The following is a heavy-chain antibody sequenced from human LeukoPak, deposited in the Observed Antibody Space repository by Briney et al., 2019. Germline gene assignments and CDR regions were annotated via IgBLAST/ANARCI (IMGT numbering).Heavy chain of an antibody. CDR3: ARVGGIVGAPYYFDY. CDR2: ISSNGGST. D-gene: IGHD1-26*01. J-gene: IGHJ4*02. Sequence: GGSLRLSCAASGFTFSSYAMHWVRQAPGKGLEYVSAISSNGGSTYYANSVKGRFTISRDNSKNTLYLQMGSLRAEDMAVYYCARVGGIVGAPYYFDYWGQGTLVTVSS. CDR1: GFTFSSYA. V-gene: IGHV3-64*01.